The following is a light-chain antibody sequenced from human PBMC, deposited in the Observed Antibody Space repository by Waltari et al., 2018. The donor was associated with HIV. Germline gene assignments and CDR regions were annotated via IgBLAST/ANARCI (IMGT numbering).Light chain of an antibody. CDR2: QDD. J-gene: IGLJ3*02. Sequence: SYDLSQPPSVSVSPGQTASITCSGDKLGDKYVSWYQQYPGQSPVLVIYQDDRRPSGIPERFSGSNSGTTATLTSGGTQTMDEADYYCQAWDSSAVVFGRGTKLTVL. V-gene: IGLV3-1*01. CDR3: QAWDSSAVV. CDR1: KLGDKY.